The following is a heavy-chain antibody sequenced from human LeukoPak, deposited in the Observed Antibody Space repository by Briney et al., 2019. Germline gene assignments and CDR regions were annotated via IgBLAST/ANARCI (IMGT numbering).Heavy chain of an antibody. Sequence: SETLSLTCTVSGGSISSSSYYWGWIRQPPGKGLEWIGSIYYSGSTYYNPSLKRRVTISVDTSKNQFSLKLSSVTAADTAVYYCARLNPYSYFDYWGQGTLVTVSS. CDR2: IYYSGST. V-gene: IGHV4-39*01. J-gene: IGHJ4*02. CDR3: ARLNPYSYFDY. D-gene: IGHD5-18*01. CDR1: GGSISSSSYY.